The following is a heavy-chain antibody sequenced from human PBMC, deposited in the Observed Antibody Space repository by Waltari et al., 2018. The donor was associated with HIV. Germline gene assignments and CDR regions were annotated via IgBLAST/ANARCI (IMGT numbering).Heavy chain of an antibody. J-gene: IGHJ6*02. V-gene: IGHV3-64D*06. CDR2: ISNNGHST. Sequence: EVQLVESGGGLVQPGGSLRLSCSASGFTFSSYAMHWVRQAPGKGLEYVSAISNNGHSTYYADSVKGRFTIYRDNSKNTLNLQMSSLRAEDTAVYYCVKEGGYCSGGRCYYYGMDVWGQGTTVTVSS. CDR3: VKEGGYCSGGRCYYYGMDV. D-gene: IGHD2-15*01. CDR1: GFTFSSYA.